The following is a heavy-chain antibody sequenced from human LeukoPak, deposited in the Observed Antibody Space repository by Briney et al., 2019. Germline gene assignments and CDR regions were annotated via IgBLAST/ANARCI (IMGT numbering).Heavy chain of an antibody. J-gene: IGHJ4*02. CDR1: DGSFSGYY. V-gene: IGHV4-34*01. Sequence: SETLSLTCAVYDGSFSGYYWSWIRQPPGKGLEWIGEINHSGSTNYNPSLKSRVTISVDTSKNQFSLKLSSVTAADTAVYYCARGHNSHYYDSSGYPPHFDYWGQGTLVTVSS. CDR3: ARGHNSHYYDSSGYPPHFDY. D-gene: IGHD3-22*01. CDR2: INHSGST.